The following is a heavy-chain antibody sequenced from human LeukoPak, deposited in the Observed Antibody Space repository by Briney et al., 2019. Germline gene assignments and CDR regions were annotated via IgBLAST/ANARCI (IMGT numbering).Heavy chain of an antibody. V-gene: IGHV1-8*01. CDR2: MNPNSGNT. CDR1: GYTFTSYD. J-gene: IGHJ1*01. Sequence: GASVKVSCKASGYTFTSYDINWVRQATGQGLEWMGWMNPNSGNTGYAQKFQGRVTMTRNTSISTAYMELSSLRSEDTAVYYFARGFYYDSSGRKYFQHWGQGTLVTVSS. D-gene: IGHD3-22*01. CDR3: ARGFYYDSSGRKYFQH.